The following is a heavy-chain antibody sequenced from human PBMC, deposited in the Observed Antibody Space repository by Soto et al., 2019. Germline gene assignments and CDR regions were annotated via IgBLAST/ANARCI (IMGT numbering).Heavy chain of an antibody. V-gene: IGHV3-23*01. J-gene: IGHJ4*02. CDR2: ISGSGGST. CDR1: GFTFSSYA. CDR3: AKIRITMVRGVPHPFDY. Sequence: GGSLRLSCAASGFTFSSYAMSWVRQAPGKGLEWVSAISGSGGSTYYADSVKGRFTISRDNSKNTLYLQMNSLGAEDTAVYYCAKIRITMVRGVPHPFDYWGQGTLVTVSS. D-gene: IGHD3-10*01.